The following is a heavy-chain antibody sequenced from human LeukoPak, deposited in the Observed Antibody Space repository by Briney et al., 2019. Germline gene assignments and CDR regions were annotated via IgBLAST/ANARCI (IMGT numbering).Heavy chain of an antibody. V-gene: IGHV3-23*01. CDR1: GFTLSDFA. CDR2: ITGSGGNT. CDR3: AKTVVTLNAYDY. J-gene: IGHJ4*02. D-gene: IGHD4-23*01. Sequence: GGSLTLSCAASGFTLSDFAMSWVRQSPVKGLEWVSAITGSGGNTYYADSVKGRFTISRDNSKNTLYLQMNSLRAEDTAVYYCAKTVVTLNAYDYWGQGTLVTVSS.